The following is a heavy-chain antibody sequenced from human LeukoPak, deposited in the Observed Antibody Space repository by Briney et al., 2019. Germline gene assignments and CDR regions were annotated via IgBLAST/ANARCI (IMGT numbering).Heavy chain of an antibody. Sequence: SETLSLTCTVSGGSISSYYWSWIRQPPGKGLEWIGYIYYSGSTNYSPSLTSRVTISLDTSKNQFSLRLSSVSAADTAVYYCAREVAQSGSFHFDYWGQGTLVTVSS. CDR1: GGSISSYY. CDR3: AREVAQSGSFHFDY. CDR2: IYYSGST. V-gene: IGHV4-59*01. J-gene: IGHJ4*02. D-gene: IGHD1-26*01.